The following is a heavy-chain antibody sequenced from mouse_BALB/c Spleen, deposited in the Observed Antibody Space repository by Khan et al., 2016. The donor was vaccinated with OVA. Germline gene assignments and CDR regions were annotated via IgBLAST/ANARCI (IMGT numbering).Heavy chain of an antibody. D-gene: IGHD1-1*01. Sequence: QVQLQQSGAELVKAGASVKMSCKASGYTFTSYWMHWVKQRLGQGLEWFAETNPTNGRTYYNEKFKSKATLTVDNSSSTAYMLLSRPTFEDSAVYYCARIKKIVATDIDYWGQGTTLTVSS. V-gene: IGHV1S81*02. J-gene: IGHJ2*01. CDR3: ARIKKIVATDIDY. CDR1: GYTFTSYW. CDR2: TNPTNGRT.